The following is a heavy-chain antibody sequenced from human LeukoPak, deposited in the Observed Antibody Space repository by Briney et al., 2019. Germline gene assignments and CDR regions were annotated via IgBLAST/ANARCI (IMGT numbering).Heavy chain of an antibody. CDR1: GFTFSSYS. CDR3: ARDPSGDTAMANFDY. J-gene: IGHJ4*02. V-gene: IGHV3-21*01. D-gene: IGHD5-18*01. Sequence: GGSLRLPCAASGFTFSSYSMNWVRQAPGKGLEWVSSISSSSSYIYYADSVKGRFTISRDNAKNSLYLQMNSLRAEDTAVYYCARDPSGDTAMANFDYWGQGTLVTVSP. CDR2: ISSSSSYI.